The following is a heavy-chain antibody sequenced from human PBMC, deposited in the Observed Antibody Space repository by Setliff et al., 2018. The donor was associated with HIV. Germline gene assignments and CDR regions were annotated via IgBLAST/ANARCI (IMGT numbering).Heavy chain of an antibody. V-gene: IGHV4-31*03. D-gene: IGHD4-4*01. CDR3: ARDLTSNSNCFEP. CDR1: GGSLISGGYY. J-gene: IGHJ5*02. CDR2: VYYTGKT. Sequence: SETLSLTCSVPGGSLISGGYYWSWIRQHPGKGLEWIGYVYYTGKTYYNPSLESRISMSVDTSKDQFSLKLTSVTAADTAIYYCARDLTSNSNCFEPWGQGTQVTVSS.